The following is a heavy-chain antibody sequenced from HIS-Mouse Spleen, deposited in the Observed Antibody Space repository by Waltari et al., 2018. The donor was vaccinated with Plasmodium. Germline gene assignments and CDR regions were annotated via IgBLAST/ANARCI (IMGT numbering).Heavy chain of an antibody. CDR3: ARGRWNHAFDI. J-gene: IGHJ3*02. V-gene: IGHV3-13*01. Sequence: EVQLVESGGGLVQPGGSLRLSCAASGFTFSSYDMHWVRQGTGKGLEGVSVMGTAGDKYYPGSVKGRFTISRENAKNSLYLQMNSLRAGDTAVYYCARGRWNHAFDIWGQGTMVTVSS. CDR2: MGTAGDK. D-gene: IGHD1-1*01. CDR1: GFTFSSYD.